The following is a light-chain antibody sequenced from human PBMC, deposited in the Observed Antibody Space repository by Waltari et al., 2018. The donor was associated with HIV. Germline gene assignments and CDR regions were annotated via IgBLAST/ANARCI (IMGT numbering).Light chain of an antibody. V-gene: IGLV2-8*01. CDR1: SSDVGVSQY. J-gene: IGLJ3*02. CDR3: NSYACSNNWL. CDR2: EVN. Sequence: QSALTQPPSPSGSPGQSVTISCTGTSSDVGVSQYVSWYQQHPGKAPKLMIYEVNKRPEGVHCRFSGYKSAKAAALTVSGIHPDDEADYYCNSYACSNNWLFGGGTNLTVL.